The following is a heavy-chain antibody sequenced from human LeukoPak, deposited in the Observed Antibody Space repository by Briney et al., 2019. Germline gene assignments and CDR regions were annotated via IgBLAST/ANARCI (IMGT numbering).Heavy chain of an antibody. D-gene: IGHD6-19*01. CDR2: INQDGSEK. CDR3: ARAVAGTDWFDP. J-gene: IGHJ5*02. Sequence: GGSLRLSCAASEFSVCSNYMTWVRQAPGKGLEWVANINQDGSEKYYVDSVKGRFTISRDNAKNSVYLQMNSLIAEDTAVYYCARAVAGTDWFDPWGQGTLVTVSS. CDR1: EFSVCSNY. V-gene: IGHV3-7*01.